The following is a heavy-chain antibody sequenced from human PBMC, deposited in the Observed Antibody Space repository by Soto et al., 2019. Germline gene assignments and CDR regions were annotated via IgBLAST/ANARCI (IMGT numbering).Heavy chain of an antibody. CDR3: ARDPRSYDSSGYYYLPWFDP. CDR1: GGSISSGGYY. V-gene: IGHV4-31*03. J-gene: IGHJ5*02. CDR2: IYYSGRT. D-gene: IGHD3-22*01. Sequence: QVQLPESGPGLVKPSQTLSLTCTVSGGSISSGGYYWSWISQHPGKGLEWIGYIYYSGRTYYNRSLKSRVTISVDTSKNQFSMKLSSVTAADTAVYYCARDPRSYDSSGYYYLPWFDPWGQGTLVTVSS.